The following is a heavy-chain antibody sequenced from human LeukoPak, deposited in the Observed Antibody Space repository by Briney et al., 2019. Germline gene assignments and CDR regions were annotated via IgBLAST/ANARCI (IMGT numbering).Heavy chain of an antibody. Sequence: GGSLRLSCAASGFTFSSYSMNWVRQAPGKGLEWVSYISSSSSTIYYADSVKGRFTISRDNSKNTLYLQMNSLRAEDTAVYYCARVYGSAAGDYWGQGTLVTVSS. D-gene: IGHD3-10*01. J-gene: IGHJ4*02. CDR3: ARVYGSAAGDY. CDR1: GFTFSSYS. CDR2: ISSSSSTI. V-gene: IGHV3-48*01.